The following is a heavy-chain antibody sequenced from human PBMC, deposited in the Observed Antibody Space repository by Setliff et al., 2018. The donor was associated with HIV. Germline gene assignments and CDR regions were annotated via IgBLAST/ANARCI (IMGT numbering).Heavy chain of an antibody. CDR3: VRDGRIDTAMN. J-gene: IGHJ4*02. Sequence: SETLSLTCTVSGASVTSGGYFWSWIRQPAGKGLEWTGRIYTAGTTNYNPSVKSRVTIALDTSKNQFSLNLTSVTAADTAVYYCVRDGRIDTAMNWGQGTLVTVSS. D-gene: IGHD2-2*01. V-gene: IGHV4-61*02. CDR1: GASVTSGGYF. CDR2: IYTAGTT.